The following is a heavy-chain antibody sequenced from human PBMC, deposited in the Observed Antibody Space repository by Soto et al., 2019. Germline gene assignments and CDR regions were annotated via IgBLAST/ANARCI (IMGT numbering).Heavy chain of an antibody. J-gene: IGHJ4*02. CDR2: INSDGSSA. D-gene: IGHD3-22*01. V-gene: IGHV3-74*01. CDR1: GFSFSSNW. CDR3: AKPRGYCDSSGYPTPDY. Sequence: PGGSLRLSCAASGFSFSSNWMHWVRQAPGKGLVWVSRINSDGSSAAYADSVKGRFTISRDNAKNSLYLQMNSLRAEDTALYYCAKPRGYCDSSGYPTPDYWGQGTLVTVSS.